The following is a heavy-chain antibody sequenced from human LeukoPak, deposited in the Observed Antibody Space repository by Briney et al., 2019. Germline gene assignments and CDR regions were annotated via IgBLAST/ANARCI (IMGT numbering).Heavy chain of an antibody. Sequence: SETLSLTCTVSGGSISSYYWSWIRQPPGKGLEWIGYIYYSGSTNYNPSLKSRVTISVDTSKNQFSLKLSSGTAADTAVYYCARGRYDSSGYRVDYWGQGTLVTVSS. V-gene: IGHV4-59*01. J-gene: IGHJ4*02. CDR2: IYYSGST. D-gene: IGHD3-22*01. CDR3: ARGRYDSSGYRVDY. CDR1: GGSISSYY.